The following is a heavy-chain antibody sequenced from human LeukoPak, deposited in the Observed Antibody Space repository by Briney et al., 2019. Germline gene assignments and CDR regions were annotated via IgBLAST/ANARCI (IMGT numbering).Heavy chain of an antibody. D-gene: IGHD3-22*01. CDR3: AKDTNFVDYDSSPHLNNDY. Sequence: GGSLRLSCAASGFTFSSYWMHWVRQAPGKGLVWVSRINSDGCSTSYADSVKGRFTISRDNAKNTLYLQMNSLRAEDTAVYYCAKDTNFVDYDSSPHLNNDYGGQGTLVTVSS. CDR1: GFTFSSYW. J-gene: IGHJ4*02. CDR2: INSDGCST. V-gene: IGHV3-74*01.